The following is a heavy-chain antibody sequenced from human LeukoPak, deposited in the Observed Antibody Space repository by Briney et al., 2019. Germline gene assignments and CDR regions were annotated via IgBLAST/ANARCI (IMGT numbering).Heavy chain of an antibody. J-gene: IGHJ6*03. D-gene: IGHD3-10*01. V-gene: IGHV4-39*01. Sequence: SETLSLTCTVSGGSISSRPYYWGWIRQPPGKGLEWLGSFDYSGSTYYKPSLKSRVTISVDTSKNQFSLKLSSVTAADTAVYYCASMVRGVTWYYYYMDVWGKGTTVTISS. CDR2: FDYSGST. CDR1: GGSISSRPYY. CDR3: ASMVRGVTWYYYYMDV.